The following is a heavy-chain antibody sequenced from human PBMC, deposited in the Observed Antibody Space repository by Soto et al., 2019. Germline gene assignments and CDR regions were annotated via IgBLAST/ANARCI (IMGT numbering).Heavy chain of an antibody. Sequence: SGSPSLTCSVYGECFRVSYGALIRQPPGKGLEWIGEINHSGSTNYNPSLKSRVTMSVDTSKSQFSLKLTSVTAADTAVYYCAKNYYGFGMDVWGQGTTVTVSS. V-gene: IGHV4-34*01. CDR1: GECFRVSY. CDR3: AKNYYGFGMDV. D-gene: IGHD3-10*01. CDR2: INHSGST. J-gene: IGHJ6*02.